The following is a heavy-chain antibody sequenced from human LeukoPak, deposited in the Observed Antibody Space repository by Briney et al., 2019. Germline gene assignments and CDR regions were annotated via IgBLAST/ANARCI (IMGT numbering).Heavy chain of an antibody. Sequence: PSETLSLTCAVSGGSMSSSNWWSWVRQPPGKGLEWIGEIYHSGSTNYNPSLKSRVTISVDKSKNQFSLKLSSVTAADTAVYYCAEYSSSSGYFDYWGQGTLVTVSS. CDR3: AEYSSSSGYFDY. J-gene: IGHJ4*02. CDR2: IYHSGST. D-gene: IGHD6-6*01. CDR1: GGSMSSSNW. V-gene: IGHV4-4*02.